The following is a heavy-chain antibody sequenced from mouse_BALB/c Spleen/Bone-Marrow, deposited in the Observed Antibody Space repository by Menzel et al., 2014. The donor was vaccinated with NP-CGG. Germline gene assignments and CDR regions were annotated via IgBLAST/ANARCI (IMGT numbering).Heavy chain of an antibody. D-gene: IGHD1-1*01. V-gene: IGHV1-4*02. CDR3: AREDIITAYFDY. CDR1: GYTFTSYT. Sequence: QVQLQQPAAELARPGASVKMSCKASGYTFTSYTMHWVKQRPGQGLEWIGYIDTSYTYTDYNQNFKDKTTLTADKSSSTAYMQLSSLTSDDPAVYYCAREDIITAYFDYWGQGTTLTVSS. J-gene: IGHJ2*01. CDR2: IDTSYTYT.